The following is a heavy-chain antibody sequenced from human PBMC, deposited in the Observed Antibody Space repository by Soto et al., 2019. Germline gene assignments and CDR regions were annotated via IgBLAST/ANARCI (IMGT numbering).Heavy chain of an antibody. D-gene: IGHD2-2*02. CDR3: ARPYCSSTSCYTANHYYYYGMDV. CDR1: GYSFTSYW. CDR2: IDPSDSYT. J-gene: IGHJ6*02. Sequence: PGESLKISCKGSGYSFTSYWISWVRQVPGKGLEWMGRIDPSDSYTNYSPSFQGHVTISADKSISTAYLQWSSLKASDTAMYYCARPYCSSTSCYTANHYYYYGMDVWGQGTTVTVSS. V-gene: IGHV5-10-1*01.